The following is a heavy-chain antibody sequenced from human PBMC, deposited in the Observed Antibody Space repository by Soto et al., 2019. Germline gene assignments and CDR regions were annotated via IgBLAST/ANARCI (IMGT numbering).Heavy chain of an antibody. J-gene: IGHJ4*02. V-gene: IGHV2-5*02. CDR3: ARFDRFSVPFDY. D-gene: IGHD3-3*01. CDR2: IYWDDDK. CDR1: GFSLSTYGVG. Sequence: QITLKESGPTLVKPTQTLTLTCSFSGFSLSTYGVGVGWIRQPPGKALEWLALIYWDDDKRYSTALKSRLTITKDTSKNQVVLTMINMDPVDTATYYCARFDRFSVPFDYWGQGTLVTVSS.